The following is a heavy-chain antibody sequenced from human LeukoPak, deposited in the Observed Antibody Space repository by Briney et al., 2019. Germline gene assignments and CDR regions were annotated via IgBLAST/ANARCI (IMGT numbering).Heavy chain of an antibody. CDR3: ARWEGGSYYDFDC. D-gene: IGHD1-26*01. V-gene: IGHV4-34*01. Sequence: PSETLSLTCAVYGGSFSGYYWSWIRQPPGKGLEWIGEINHSGSTNYNPSLKSRVTISVDTSKNQFSLKLSSVTAADTAVYYCARWEGGSYYDFDCWDQGTLVTVSS. CDR2: INHSGST. J-gene: IGHJ4*02. CDR1: GGSFSGYY.